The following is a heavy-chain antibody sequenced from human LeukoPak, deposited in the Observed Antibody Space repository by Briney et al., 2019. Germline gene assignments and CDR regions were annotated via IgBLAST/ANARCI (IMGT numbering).Heavy chain of an antibody. J-gene: IGHJ4*02. CDR2: IYHSGST. CDR3: ARDYYYDSSGYWGPLDG. CDR1: GGSISSSNW. D-gene: IGHD3-22*01. V-gene: IGHV4-4*02. Sequence: SETLSLTCAVSGGSISSSNWWSWVRQPPGKGLEWIGEIYHSGSTNYNPSLKSRVTISVDKSKNQFSLKLSSVTAADTAVYYCARDYYYDSSGYWGPLDGWGQGTLVTVSS.